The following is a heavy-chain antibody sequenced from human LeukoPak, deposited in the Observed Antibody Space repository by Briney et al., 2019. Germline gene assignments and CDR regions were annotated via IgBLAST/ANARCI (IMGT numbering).Heavy chain of an antibody. D-gene: IGHD4-23*01. CDR3: ARGNGGNSGDY. CDR1: GYTFTSYG. CDR2: ISAYNGNT. V-gene: IGHV1-18*01. J-gene: IGHJ4*02. Sequence: ASMNLSCKASGYTFTSYGISWVRQAPGQRREWMGWISAYNGNTNYAQKLQGRVTMTTDTSTSTAYMELRSLRSDDTAVYYCARGNGGNSGDYWGQGTLVTVSS.